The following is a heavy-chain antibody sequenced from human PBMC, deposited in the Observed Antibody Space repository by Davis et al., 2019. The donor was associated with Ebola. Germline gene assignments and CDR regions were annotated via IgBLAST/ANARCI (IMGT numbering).Heavy chain of an antibody. V-gene: IGHV3-23*01. CDR1: GFTFSSYA. Sequence: GESLKISCAASGFTFSSYAMSWVRQAPGKGLEWVSAISGSGGSTYYADSVKGRFTISRDNSKNTLYLQMNSLRAEDTAVYYCAKGGDSSSPDDYWGQGTLVTVSS. J-gene: IGHJ4*02. CDR3: AKGGDSSSPDDY. CDR2: ISGSGGST. D-gene: IGHD6-6*01.